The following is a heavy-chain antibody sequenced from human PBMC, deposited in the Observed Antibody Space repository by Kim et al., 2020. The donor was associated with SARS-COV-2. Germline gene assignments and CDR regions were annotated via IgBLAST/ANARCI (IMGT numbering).Heavy chain of an antibody. CDR3: ARHEKDYDSSGYLDY. D-gene: IGHD3-22*01. V-gene: IGHV4-39*01. Sequence: PALKSRVTISVDTAKNQSSLKLSSVTAADTAVYYCARHEKDYDSSGYLDYWGQGTLVTVSS. J-gene: IGHJ4*02.